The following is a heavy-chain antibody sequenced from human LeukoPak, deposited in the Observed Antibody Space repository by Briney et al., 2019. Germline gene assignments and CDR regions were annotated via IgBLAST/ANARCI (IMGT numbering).Heavy chain of an antibody. Sequence: SETLSLTCTVSGGSISSSSYYWGWIRQPPGKGLEWIGSIYYSGSTYYNPSLKSRVTISVDTSKNQFSLKLSSVTAADTAVYYCARAMGPGYSYGYDHAFDIWGQGTMVTVSS. D-gene: IGHD5-18*01. CDR1: GGSISSSSYY. CDR2: IYYSGST. CDR3: ARAMGPGYSYGYDHAFDI. J-gene: IGHJ3*02. V-gene: IGHV4-39*07.